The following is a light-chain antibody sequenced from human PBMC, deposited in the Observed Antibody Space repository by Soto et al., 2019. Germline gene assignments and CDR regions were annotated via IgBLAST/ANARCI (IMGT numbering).Light chain of an antibody. Sequence: DIQMTQSRSSLSASVGSRLTITCRASQSITTYLNWYRQKPGKAPKLMIYAASSLQSGVPSRFSGSGSETEFTLSISSPQPEDFATYFCQQIYSAPLTFGGGTK. CDR2: AAS. V-gene: IGKV1-39*01. J-gene: IGKJ4*01. CDR3: QQIYSAPLT. CDR1: QSITTY.